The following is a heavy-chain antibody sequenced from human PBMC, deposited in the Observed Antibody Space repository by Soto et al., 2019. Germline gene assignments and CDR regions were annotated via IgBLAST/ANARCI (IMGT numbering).Heavy chain of an antibody. CDR3: ARDYAARPLAYRLDV. V-gene: IGHV3-21*02. Sequence: EVQLVESGGGLVKPGGSLRLSCVGSGFTFSTYSINWVRQAPGKGLEWVSSISSRSDIYYADSVKGRFTISRDNAKNSVSLQINCLRAEDTAVYYGARDYAARPLAYRLDVWSQGTPVTVSS. CDR2: ISSRSDI. D-gene: IGHD2-2*01. CDR1: GFTFSTYS. J-gene: IGHJ6*02.